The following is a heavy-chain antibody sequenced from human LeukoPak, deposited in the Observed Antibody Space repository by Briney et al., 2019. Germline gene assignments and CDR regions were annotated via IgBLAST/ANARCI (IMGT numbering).Heavy chain of an antibody. CDR1: GYTFTGYY. CDR3: ARDMYSGSYQPFDY. Sequence: ASVKVSCKASGYTFTGYYMHWVRQAPGEGLEWMGWINPNSGGTNYAQKFQGRVTMTRDTSISTAYMELSRLRSDDTAVYYCARDMYSGSYQPFDYWGQGALVTVSP. V-gene: IGHV1-2*02. D-gene: IGHD1-26*01. CDR2: INPNSGGT. J-gene: IGHJ4*02.